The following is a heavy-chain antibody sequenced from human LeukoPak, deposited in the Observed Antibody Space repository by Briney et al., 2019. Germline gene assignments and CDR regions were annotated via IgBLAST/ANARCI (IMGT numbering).Heavy chain of an antibody. Sequence: PGGSLRLSCAASGFTFKNYAMHWVRQAPGKGLEWVSGIDGSGDNTYYADSVKGRFTISRDNSKDTLTLQMSSLRADDTAVYYCAKADSYGGNSQLFDFWGQGTLVTVSS. CDR3: AKADSYGGNSQLFDF. CDR1: GFTFKNYA. V-gene: IGHV3-23*01. D-gene: IGHD4-23*01. J-gene: IGHJ4*02. CDR2: IDGSGDNT.